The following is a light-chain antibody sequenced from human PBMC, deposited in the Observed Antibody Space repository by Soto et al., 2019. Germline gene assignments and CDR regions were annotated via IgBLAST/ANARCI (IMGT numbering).Light chain of an antibody. CDR3: SSYTRSSTLYV. CDR2: EVS. V-gene: IGLV2-14*01. Sequence: QSALTQPASVSGYPGQSITISCTGTSSDVGDYNYVSWYRQHPGKAPKLMIYEVSNRPSGVSNCFSGSKSGNTASLTISGLQAEDEADYYCSSYTRSSTLYVFGTGTKVTVL. CDR1: SSDVGDYNY. J-gene: IGLJ1*01.